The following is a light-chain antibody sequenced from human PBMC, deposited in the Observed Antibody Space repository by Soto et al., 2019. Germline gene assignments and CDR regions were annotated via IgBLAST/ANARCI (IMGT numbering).Light chain of an antibody. J-gene: IGKJ5*01. CDR3: MQSTQLPPT. Sequence: DVVMTETPLSLSVAPLQPASISCXCSQSLLHITGETFLFWYLQKPGQSPQLLIYEVSTRVSGVPDRFSGSGSGTDFTLEISRVETDDVGIYYCMQSTQLPPTFGQGTRLEIK. CDR1: QSLLHITGETF. V-gene: IGKV2D-29*02. CDR2: EVS.